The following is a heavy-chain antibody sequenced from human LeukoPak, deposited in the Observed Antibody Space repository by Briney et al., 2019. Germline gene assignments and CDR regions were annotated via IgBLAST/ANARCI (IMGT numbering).Heavy chain of an antibody. CDR2: ISAYNGNT. CDR1: GYTFTSYG. CDR3: ARDKARIAAAGTTDY. D-gene: IGHD6-13*01. V-gene: IGHV1-18*01. Sequence: GASVKVSCKASGYTFTSYGISWVRQAPGQGLEWMGWISAYNGNTNYAQKLQGRVTMTTDTSTSTAYMELRSLRSDDTAVYYCARDKARIAAAGTTDYWGQGTLITVSS. J-gene: IGHJ4*02.